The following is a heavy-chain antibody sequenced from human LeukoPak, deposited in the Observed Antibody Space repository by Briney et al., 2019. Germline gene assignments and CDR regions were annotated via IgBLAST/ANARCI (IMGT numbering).Heavy chain of an antibody. D-gene: IGHD1-26*01. Sequence: PSQRLSLTCTVSGGSPSVHYWSCIRQSPRKGLEWSGFMHSRGNNNSNPSLRSRVTISMDTSKNHFSLKMSSVTDADTAVYYCARDSPFEWDVFGDSFDIWGQGTVVTVSS. CDR1: GGSPSVHY. CDR2: MHSRGNN. CDR3: ARDSPFEWDVFGDSFDI. V-gene: IGHV4-59*11. J-gene: IGHJ3*02.